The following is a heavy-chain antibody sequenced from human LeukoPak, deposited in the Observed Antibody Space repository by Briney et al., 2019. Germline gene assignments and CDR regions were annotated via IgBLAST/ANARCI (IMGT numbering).Heavy chain of an antibody. CDR2: INPNSGGT. CDR3: ARTHSSSWFPFEY. J-gene: IGHJ4*02. V-gene: IGHV1-2*02. D-gene: IGHD6-13*01. CDR1: GYTFTGHY. Sequence: ASVKVSCKASGYTFTGHYMHWVRQAPGQGLEWMGWINPNSGGTNYAQKFQGRVTMTRDTSISTAYMELSRLRSDDTAVYYCARTHSSSWFPFEYWGQGTLVTVSS.